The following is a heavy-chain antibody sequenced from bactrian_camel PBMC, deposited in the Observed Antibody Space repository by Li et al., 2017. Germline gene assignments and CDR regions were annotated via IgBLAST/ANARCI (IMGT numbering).Heavy chain of an antibody. J-gene: IGHJ4*01. CDR2: IYSDGST. V-gene: IGHV3S10*01. Sequence: VQLVESGGGLVQPGRPLRVSCAASGFTFSTYDMSWVRQAPGKGLEWVSSIYSDGSTYYAPSVKGRFTIPHDFRKNTVYLEMNSLKPEDSGIYTCAAQSGTYCVRRIDRIYEYNNRGQGTQVTVS. CDR1: GFTFSTYD. D-gene: IGHD7*01. CDR3: AAQSGTYCVRRIDRIYEYNN.